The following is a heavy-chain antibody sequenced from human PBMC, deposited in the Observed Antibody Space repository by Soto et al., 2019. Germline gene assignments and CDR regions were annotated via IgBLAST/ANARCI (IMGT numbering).Heavy chain of an antibody. CDR2: INHSGST. Sequence: PSETLSLTCAVYGGSFSGYYWSWIRQPPGKGLEWIGEINHSGSTNYNPSLKSRVTISVDTSKNQFSLKLSSVTAADTAVYYCARGRIMIMFGGVIAHLFDYWGQGTLVTVSS. D-gene: IGHD3-16*02. CDR3: ARGRIMIMFGGVIAHLFDY. J-gene: IGHJ4*02. CDR1: GGSFSGYY. V-gene: IGHV4-34*01.